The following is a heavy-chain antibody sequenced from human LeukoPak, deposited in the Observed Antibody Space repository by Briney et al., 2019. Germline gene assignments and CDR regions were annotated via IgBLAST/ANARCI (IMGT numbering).Heavy chain of an antibody. CDR1: GYTFTKYG. D-gene: IGHD2-2*01. V-gene: IGHV1-18*01. J-gene: IGHJ5*02. CDR3: ARGGVVPPAAPNWFAP. Sequence: GASVKVSCKASGYTFTKYGITWVQQAPGQGLEWMGWISAYNGNTNYAQKFQGRVTMTTDTSTSTAYMELRSLGSDDTAIYYCARGGVVPPAAPNWFAPWGQGTLVTVSS. CDR2: ISAYNGNT.